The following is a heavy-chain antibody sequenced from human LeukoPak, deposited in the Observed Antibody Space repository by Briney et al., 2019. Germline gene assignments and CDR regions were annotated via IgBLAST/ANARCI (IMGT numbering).Heavy chain of an antibody. V-gene: IGHV5-51*01. J-gene: IGHJ3*02. Sequence: GESLKISCRGSEYSFINYWIGWVRQMPGKGLEWMGIIYPGDSDTRYSPSFQGQVTISADKSISTAYLQWSSLKASDTAMYYCARLRPQDAFDIWGQGTKVTVSS. CDR3: ARLRPQDAFDI. CDR2: IYPGDSDT. CDR1: EYSFINYW.